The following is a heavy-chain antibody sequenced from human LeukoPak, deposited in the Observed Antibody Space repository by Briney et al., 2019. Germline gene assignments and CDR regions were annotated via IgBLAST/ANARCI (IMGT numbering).Heavy chain of an antibody. D-gene: IGHD3-22*01. V-gene: IGHV4-59*01. CDR1: GGSISSYY. J-gene: IGHJ4*02. Sequence: SSETLSLTCTVSGGSISSYYWSWIRQPPGKGLEWIGYIYYSGSTNYNPSLKSRVTISVDTSKNQFSLKLSSVTAADTAVYYCARTAWVVNQYYLDYWGQGTLVTVSS. CDR2: IYYSGST. CDR3: ARTAWVVNQYYLDY.